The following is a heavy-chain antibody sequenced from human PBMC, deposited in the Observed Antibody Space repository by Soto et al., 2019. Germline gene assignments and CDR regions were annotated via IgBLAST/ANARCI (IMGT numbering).Heavy chain of an antibody. D-gene: IGHD3-9*01. Sequence: SETLSLTCTVSGGSIDSYYWTWIRQPPGKGLEWIGYVYYTGTTTYSPSLKSRVTISVDTSKNQFSLKLSSVTVADTAVYYCAGTVLRYFDWSFSGYYYGMDVWGQGTTVTVSS. V-gene: IGHV4-59*08. CDR2: VYYTGTT. CDR1: GGSIDSYY. CDR3: AGTVLRYFDWSFSGYYYGMDV. J-gene: IGHJ6*02.